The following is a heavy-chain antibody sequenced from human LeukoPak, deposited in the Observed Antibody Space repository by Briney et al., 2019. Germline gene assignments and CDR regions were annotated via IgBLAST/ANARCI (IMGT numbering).Heavy chain of an antibody. V-gene: IGHV1-69*13. CDR2: IIPIFGTA. CDR3: ARGQVGAMAAFDI. J-gene: IGHJ3*02. Sequence: SVKVSCKASGGTFSSYAISWVRQAPGQGLEWMGGIIPIFGTANYAQKFQGRVTITADESTSTAYMELSRLRSEDTAVYYCARGQVGAMAAFDIWGQGTMVTVSS. D-gene: IGHD1-26*01. CDR1: GGTFSSYA.